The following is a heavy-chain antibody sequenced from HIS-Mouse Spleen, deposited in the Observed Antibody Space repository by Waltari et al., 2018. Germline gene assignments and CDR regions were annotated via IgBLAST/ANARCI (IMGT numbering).Heavy chain of an antibody. V-gene: IGHV4-39*07. CDR2: IYYSGST. CDR1: GGSISSSSYY. Sequence: QLQLQESGPGLVKPSETLSLTCTVSGGSISSSSYYWGWIRQPPGKGLEWIGSIYYSGSTSSNPSPKSRVTISVDTSKNQFSLKRSSVTAAETAVYYCARDGGYSGYDYYWGQGTLVTVSS. J-gene: IGHJ4*02. CDR3: ARDGGYSGYDYY. D-gene: IGHD5-12*01.